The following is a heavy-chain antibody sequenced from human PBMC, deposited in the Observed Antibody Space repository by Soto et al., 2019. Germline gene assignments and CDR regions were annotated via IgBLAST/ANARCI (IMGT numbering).Heavy chain of an antibody. CDR2: ISAYSGNT. Sequence: ASVKVSCKASGYTFTSYGISWVRQAPGQGLEWMGWISAYSGNTNYAQKLQGRVTMTTDTSTSTAYMELRSLRSDDTAVYYCARDQYSSGWRTIDYWGQGTLVTVSS. CDR1: GYTFTSYG. V-gene: IGHV1-18*04. D-gene: IGHD6-19*01. CDR3: ARDQYSSGWRTIDY. J-gene: IGHJ4*02.